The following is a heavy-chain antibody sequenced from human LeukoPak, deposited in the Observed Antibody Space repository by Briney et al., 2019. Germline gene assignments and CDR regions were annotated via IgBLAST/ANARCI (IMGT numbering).Heavy chain of an antibody. J-gene: IGHJ6*02. Sequence: GGSLRLSCAASGFAFSNARMSWVRQAPGKGLEWVGRIKTRNEGGTSEYAAPVEGRFTISRDDSKNTVHLQMNSLKTEDTGVYYCTKPDLLWVGEDVWGPGTTVTVSS. CDR1: GFAFSNAR. CDR3: TKPDLLWVGEDV. V-gene: IGHV3-15*01. CDR2: IKTRNEGGTS. D-gene: IGHD2/OR15-2a*01.